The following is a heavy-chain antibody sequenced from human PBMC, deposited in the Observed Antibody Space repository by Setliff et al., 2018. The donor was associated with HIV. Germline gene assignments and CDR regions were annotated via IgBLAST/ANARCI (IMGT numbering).Heavy chain of an antibody. D-gene: IGHD3-16*01. CDR1: GGSIRSDSYY. V-gene: IGHV4-61*02. J-gene: IGHJ4*02. CDR2: IYSSGNT. Sequence: SLTCTVSGGSIRSDSYYWTWIRQPAGEGLEWIGRIYSSGNTNYNPSLESRVTISVDTFKNQFSLKLSSVTAADTAVYYCARGSKGGFFDYWGQGTLVTVSS. CDR3: ARGSKGGFFDY.